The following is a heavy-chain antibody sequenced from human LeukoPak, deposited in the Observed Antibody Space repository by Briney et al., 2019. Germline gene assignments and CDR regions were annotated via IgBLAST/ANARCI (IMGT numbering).Heavy chain of an antibody. CDR3: AKDKAPGSWHTPSDV. V-gene: IGHV3-23*01. CDR2: ISDSGDGT. J-gene: IGHJ4*02. Sequence: GGSLRLSCAASGFTFRTYAMSWVRQAPGKGLEWVSGISDSGDGTYYAESVKGRFTISRDNSKNTVFLQMNSLRADDTAKYYCAKDKAPGSWHTPSDVWGQGTLVTVSS. D-gene: IGHD6-13*01. CDR1: GFTFRTYA.